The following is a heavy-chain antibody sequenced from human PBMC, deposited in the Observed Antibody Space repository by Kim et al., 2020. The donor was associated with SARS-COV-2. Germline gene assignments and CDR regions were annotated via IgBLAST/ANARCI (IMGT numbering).Heavy chain of an antibody. D-gene: IGHD3-10*01. V-gene: IGHV4-59*08. CDR3: ARNYGYGSGSFYSY. CDR2: IYYTEST. CDR1: GDSIGSYY. Sequence: SETLSLTCTVSGDSIGSYYWTWIRQPPGKGLEWIGYIYYTESTNYNPSLKSRVAISVDTSKNQFSLKLSSVTAADTAVYYCARNYGYGSGSFYSYWGQGILATVSS. J-gene: IGHJ4*02.